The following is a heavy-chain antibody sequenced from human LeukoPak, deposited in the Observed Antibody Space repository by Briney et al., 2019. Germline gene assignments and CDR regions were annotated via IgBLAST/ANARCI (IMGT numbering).Heavy chain of an antibody. CDR1: GGSISSSSYY. Sequence: SETLSLTCTVSGGSISSSSYYWGRIRQPPGKGLEWIGSIYYSGSTYYNPSLKSRVTISVDTSKNQFSLKLSSVTAADTAVYYCARVTTIAARQYYYYYMDVWGKGTTVTVSS. D-gene: IGHD6-6*01. V-gene: IGHV4-39*07. J-gene: IGHJ6*03. CDR3: ARVTTIAARQYYYYYMDV. CDR2: IYYSGST.